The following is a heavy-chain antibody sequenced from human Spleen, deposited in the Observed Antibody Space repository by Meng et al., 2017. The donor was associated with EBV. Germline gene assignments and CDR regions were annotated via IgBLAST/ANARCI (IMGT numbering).Heavy chain of an antibody. CDR1: GDPISSGDYY. V-gene: IGHV4-30-4*01. D-gene: IGHD5-12*01. CDR3: ARGGDSGYEHAY. Sequence: QVQLQESGPGLVKPSQTLALTCAVPGDPISSGDYYWSWIRQPPGKGLEWIGYIYYSGSTYYNPSLKSRVTISVDTSKNQFSLRLTSVTAADTAVYYCARGGDSGYEHAYWGQGTLVTVSS. CDR2: IYYSGST. J-gene: IGHJ4*02.